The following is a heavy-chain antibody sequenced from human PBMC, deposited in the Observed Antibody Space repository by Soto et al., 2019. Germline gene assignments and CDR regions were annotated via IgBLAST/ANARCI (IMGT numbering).Heavy chain of an antibody. Sequence: EVQLLESGGGLVQPGGSLRLSCAASGFTFSSYAMSWVRQAPGKGLEWVSAISGSGGSTYYADSVKGRFTISRDNSKNTLYLQMNSLRAEDTAVYYCAKDGEVVVVNAPRRFDYWGQGTLVTVSS. V-gene: IGHV3-23*01. CDR1: GFTFSSYA. CDR3: AKDGEVVVVNAPRRFDY. J-gene: IGHJ4*02. D-gene: IGHD2-21*01. CDR2: ISGSGGST.